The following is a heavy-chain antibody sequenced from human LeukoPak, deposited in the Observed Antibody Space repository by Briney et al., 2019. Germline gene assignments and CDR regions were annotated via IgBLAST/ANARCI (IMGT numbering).Heavy chain of an antibody. V-gene: IGHV4-34*01. CDR1: GGSFSGCY. CDR3: ARGYCSGGSCYSYYYYNYMDV. J-gene: IGHJ6*03. D-gene: IGHD2-15*01. CDR2: INHSGST. Sequence: SETLSLTCAVYGGSFSGCYWSWIRQPPGKGLEWIGEINHSGSTNYNPSLKSRVTISVDTSKNQFSLKLSSVTAADTAVYYCARGYCSGGSCYSYYYYNYMDVWGKGTTVTVSS.